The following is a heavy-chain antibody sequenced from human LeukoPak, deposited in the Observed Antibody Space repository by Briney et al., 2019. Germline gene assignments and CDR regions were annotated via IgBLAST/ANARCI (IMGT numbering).Heavy chain of an antibody. D-gene: IGHD3-10*01. CDR1: GGSINSYY. CDR2: IYYKGNT. CDR3: ARSYSSGSYYSPFDP. V-gene: IGHV4-59*01. J-gene: IGHJ5*02. Sequence: KPSETLSLTCTVSGGSINSYYWNWIRQPPGKGLEWIGYIYYKGNTNYSPSLTSRVTISVDTSKNQFSLKLSSLTAADAAVYYCARSYSSGSYYSPFDPWGQGTLVTVSS.